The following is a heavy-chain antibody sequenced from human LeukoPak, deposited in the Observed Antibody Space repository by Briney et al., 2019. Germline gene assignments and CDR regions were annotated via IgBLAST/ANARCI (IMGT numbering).Heavy chain of an antibody. Sequence: ASVKVSCKASGYTFTSYGISWVRQAPGQGLEWMGWISAYNGNTNNAQKLQGRVTMTTDTSTSTAYMELRSLRSDDTAVYYCARDFRFGELSDYYYYGMDVWGKGTTVTVSS. D-gene: IGHD3-10*01. CDR3: ARDFRFGELSDYYYYGMDV. J-gene: IGHJ6*04. V-gene: IGHV1-18*04. CDR1: GYTFTSYG. CDR2: ISAYNGNT.